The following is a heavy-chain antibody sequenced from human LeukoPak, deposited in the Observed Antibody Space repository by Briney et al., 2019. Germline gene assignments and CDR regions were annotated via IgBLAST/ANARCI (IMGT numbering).Heavy chain of an antibody. D-gene: IGHD1-26*01. CDR3: ERDRGTYRPIDY. Sequence: GGSLRLSCAASAFSLSAYNMNWVRQAPGKGLEWVSSISYTGTYIYYADSVKGRFTISRDNAQNSLYLQMNSLRAEDTAIYYCERDRGTYRPIDYWGQGTLVTVSS. CDR2: ISYTGTYI. V-gene: IGHV3-21*04. CDR1: AFSLSAYN. J-gene: IGHJ4*02.